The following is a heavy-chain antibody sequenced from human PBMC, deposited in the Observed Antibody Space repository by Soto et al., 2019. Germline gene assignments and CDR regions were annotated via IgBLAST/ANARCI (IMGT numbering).Heavy chain of an antibody. Sequence: PSETLSLTCTVSGGSTSSYYWSWIRQPPGKGLEWIGYIYYSGSTNYNPSLKSRITISVDTSKNQFSLKLSSVTTADTAVYYWARVWGGVFDIWGQGKMVTVPS. CDR3: ARVWGGVFDI. J-gene: IGHJ3*02. CDR2: IYYSGST. CDR1: GGSTSSYY. D-gene: IGHD3-10*01. V-gene: IGHV4-59*01.